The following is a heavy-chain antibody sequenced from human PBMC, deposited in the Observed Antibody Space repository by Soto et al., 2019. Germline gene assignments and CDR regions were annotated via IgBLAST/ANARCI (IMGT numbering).Heavy chain of an antibody. CDR3: AKGHDLARDQYYYGLDV. V-gene: IGHV3-30*18. CDR2: ISYDGSNK. Sequence: QVQLVESGGGVVQPGRSLRLSCVASGFTFSTHGIHWVRQAPGKGLEWVAVISYDGSNKYYADSVKGRFTISRDNSKNXMYLQMNSLTTADTAVYFCAKGHDLARDQYYYGLDVWGQGTTVTVSS. J-gene: IGHJ6*02. CDR1: GFTFSTHG. D-gene: IGHD3-16*01.